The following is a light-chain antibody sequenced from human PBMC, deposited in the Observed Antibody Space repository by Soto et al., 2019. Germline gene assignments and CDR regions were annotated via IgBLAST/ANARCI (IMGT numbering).Light chain of an antibody. CDR2: DAS. Sequence: DIQMTQSPSTLSASVGDTVTVTCRASQSVSGWLAWYQQKPGEAPKLLIYDASALQRGVPSRFSGSGSGTKFTLTIASLQPDDFATYYCQQYETFSGTFGPGPKVEI. J-gene: IGKJ1*01. CDR1: QSVSGW. V-gene: IGKV1-5*01. CDR3: QQYETFSGT.